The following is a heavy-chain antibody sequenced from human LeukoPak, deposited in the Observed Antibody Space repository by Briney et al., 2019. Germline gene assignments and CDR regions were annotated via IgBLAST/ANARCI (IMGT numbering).Heavy chain of an antibody. Sequence: ASVKVSCKASGYTFTSYGISWVRQAPGQGLEWMGWISAYNGNTNYAQKLQGRVTMTTDTSTSTAYMELRSLRSDDTAVYYCASGAIIVGATGVFVYWGQGTLVTVSS. J-gene: IGHJ4*02. V-gene: IGHV1-18*01. CDR3: ASGAIIVGATGVFVY. CDR2: ISAYNGNT. CDR1: GYTFTSYG. D-gene: IGHD1-26*01.